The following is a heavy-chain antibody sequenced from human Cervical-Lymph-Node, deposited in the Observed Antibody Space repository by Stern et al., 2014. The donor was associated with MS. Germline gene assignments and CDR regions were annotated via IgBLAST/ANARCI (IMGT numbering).Heavy chain of an antibody. CDR2: IRSKAYGGTA. Sequence: EVQLVESGGGLVQPGRSLRLSCSASGFTFRDYAMSWFRQAPGKGLEWVTYIRSKAYGGTAEYAAAVKGRFTVSRDDSKSIAYLQMNSLKNEDTAVYYCATPDYIWGPPYQFDYWGQGTLVIVSS. CDR1: GFTFRDYA. CDR3: ATPDYIWGPPYQFDY. V-gene: IGHV3-49*03. J-gene: IGHJ4*02. D-gene: IGHD3-16*01.